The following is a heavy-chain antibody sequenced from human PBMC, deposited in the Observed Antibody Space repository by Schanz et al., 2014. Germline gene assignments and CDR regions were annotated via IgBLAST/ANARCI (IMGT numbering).Heavy chain of an antibody. CDR3: ARDSRYCTGVDCKGDAFDL. J-gene: IGHJ3*01. CDR2: ISGSGGTT. D-gene: IGHD2-8*02. CDR1: GFTFRNYA. V-gene: IGHV3-23*01. Sequence: VQLLESGGGLVQPGGSLKLSCSASGFTFRNYALSWVRQAPGQGLEWLSYISGSGGTTYYADSVKGRFTISRDNSKNTLYLQLNSLTAEDTAVYHCARDSRYCTGVDCKGDAFDLWGQGTLVTVSS.